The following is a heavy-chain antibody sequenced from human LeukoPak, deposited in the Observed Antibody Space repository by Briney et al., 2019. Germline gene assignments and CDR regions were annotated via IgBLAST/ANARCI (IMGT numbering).Heavy chain of an antibody. V-gene: IGHV4-59*01. CDR2: IYYSGST. J-gene: IGHJ5*02. D-gene: IGHD2-15*01. CDR3: ARDREGYCSGGSCYYWFDP. Sequence: SETLSLTCTVSGGSLSSYYWSWIRQPPGKGLEWIGYIYYSGSTNYNPSLKSRVTISVDTSKNQFSLKLSSVTAADTAVYYCARDREGYCSGGSCYYWFDPWGQGTLVTVSS. CDR1: GGSLSSYY.